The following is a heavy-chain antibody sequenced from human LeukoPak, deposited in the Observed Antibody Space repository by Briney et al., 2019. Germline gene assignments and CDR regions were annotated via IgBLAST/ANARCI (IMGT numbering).Heavy chain of an antibody. Sequence: GRSLRLSCAASGFTFSGSAMHWVRQASGKGLEWVGRIRSKANSYATAYAASVKGRFTISRDDSKNTAYLQMNSLKTEDTAVYYCTRPSTVVTREQKNSDYWGQGTLVTVSS. CDR1: GFTFSGSA. CDR2: IRSKANSYAT. J-gene: IGHJ4*02. CDR3: TRPSTVVTREQKNSDY. D-gene: IGHD4-23*01. V-gene: IGHV3-73*01.